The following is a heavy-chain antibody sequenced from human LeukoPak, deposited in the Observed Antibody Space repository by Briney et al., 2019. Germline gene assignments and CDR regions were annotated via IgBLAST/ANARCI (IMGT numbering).Heavy chain of an antibody. V-gene: IGHV1-69*04. CDR1: GGTFSSYA. D-gene: IGHD3-10*01. J-gene: IGHJ4*02. Sequence: ASVKVSCKASGGTFSSYAISWVRRAPGQGLEWMGRIIPILGIANYAQKFQGRVTITADKSTSTAYMELSSLRSEDTAVCYCARGSYGSGSYNNADYWGQGTLVTVSS. CDR3: ARGSYGSGSYNNADY. CDR2: IIPILGIA.